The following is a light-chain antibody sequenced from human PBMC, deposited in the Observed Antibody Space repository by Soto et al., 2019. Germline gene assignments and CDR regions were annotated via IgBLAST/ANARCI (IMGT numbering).Light chain of an antibody. Sequence: DIQMTQSPSSLSASVGDRVTITCRASQSISSYLNWYQQKPGKAPRLLIYAASSLQSGVPSRFSGSGSGTDVTLTISSLEPEDFAVYYCQQRNNWPPTFGGGTKWIS. CDR2: AAS. CDR3: QQRNNWPPT. V-gene: IGKV1-39*01. J-gene: IGKJ4*01. CDR1: QSISSY.